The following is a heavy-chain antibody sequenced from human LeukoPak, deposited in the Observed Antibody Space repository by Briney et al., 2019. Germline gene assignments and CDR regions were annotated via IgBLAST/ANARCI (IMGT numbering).Heavy chain of an antibody. CDR3: ARGDYSGSYLHNWFDP. V-gene: IGHV1-8*01. D-gene: IGHD1-26*01. Sequence: ASVKVSCKAPGYTFTSYDINWVRQATGQGLEWMGWMNPNSGNTGYAQKFQGRVTMTRNTSISTAYMELSSLRSEDTAVYYCARGDYSGSYLHNWFDPWGQGTLVTVSS. CDR1: GYTFTSYD. J-gene: IGHJ5*02. CDR2: MNPNSGNT.